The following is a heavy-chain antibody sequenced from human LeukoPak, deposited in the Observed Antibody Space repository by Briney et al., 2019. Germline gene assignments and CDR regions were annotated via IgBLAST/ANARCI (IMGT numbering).Heavy chain of an antibody. J-gene: IGHJ4*02. Sequence: ASVKVSCKVSGYTLTELSMHWVRQAPGKGLEWMGGFDPEDGETIYAQKFQGRVTMTEDTSTDTAYMELSSLRSEDTAVYYCARDAVYCGGDCYSEGGGDYWGQGTLVTVSS. CDR1: GYTLTELS. V-gene: IGHV1-24*01. CDR3: ARDAVYCGGDCYSEGGGDY. D-gene: IGHD2-21*02. CDR2: FDPEDGET.